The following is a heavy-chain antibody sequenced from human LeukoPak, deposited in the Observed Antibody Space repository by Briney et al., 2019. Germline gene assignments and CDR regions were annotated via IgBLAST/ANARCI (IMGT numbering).Heavy chain of an antibody. D-gene: IGHD1-26*01. CDR2: INPNSGGT. CDR3: ARDTVGATLLFDY. V-gene: IGHV1-2*02. J-gene: IGHJ4*02. Sequence: GASVKVSCKASGYTFTGYYMHWVRQAPGQGLEWMGWINPNSGGTNYAQKFQGRVTMTRDTSISTAYMELSRLRSEDTAVYYCARDTVGATLLFDYWGQGTLVTVSS. CDR1: GYTFTGYY.